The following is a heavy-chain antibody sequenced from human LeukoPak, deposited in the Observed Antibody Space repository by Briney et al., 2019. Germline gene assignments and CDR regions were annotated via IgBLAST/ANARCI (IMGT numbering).Heavy chain of an antibody. CDR2: MNPNSGNT. CDR1: GYTFTSYD. CDR3: ARSGVGWNYVPYYYYYYMDV. D-gene: IGHD1-7*01. J-gene: IGHJ6*03. V-gene: IGHV1-8*03. Sequence: ASVKVSCKASGYTFTSYDINWVRQATGQGLEWMGWMNPNSGNTGYAQKFQGRVTITRNTSISTAYMELSSLRSEDTAVYYCARSGVGWNYVPYYYYYYMDVWGKGTTVTVSS.